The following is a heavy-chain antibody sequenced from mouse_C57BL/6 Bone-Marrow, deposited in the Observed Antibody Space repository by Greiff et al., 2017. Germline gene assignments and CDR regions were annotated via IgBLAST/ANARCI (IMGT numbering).Heavy chain of an antibody. D-gene: IGHD1-1*01. CDR2: IDPSDSYT. CDR1: GYTFTSYW. V-gene: IGHV1-69*01. J-gene: IGHJ3*01. Sequence: QVQLKQPGAELVMPGASVKLSCKASGYTFTSYWMHWVKHRPGQGLEWIGEIDPSDSYTNYNQKFKGKSTLTVDKSSSTAYMQLSSLTSEDSAVYYCAREYYGSSPFAYWGQGTLVTVSA. CDR3: AREYYGSSPFAY.